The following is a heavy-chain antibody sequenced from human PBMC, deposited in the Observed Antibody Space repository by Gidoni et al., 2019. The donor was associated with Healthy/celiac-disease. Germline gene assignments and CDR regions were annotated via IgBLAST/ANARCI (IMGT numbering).Heavy chain of an antibody. J-gene: IGHJ4*02. CDR2: IYYSGST. CDR3: ASAEVYYYDSSGYYY. Sequence: QLQLQESGPGLVKPSETLSLTCTVSGGSLSSSSYYWGWIRQPPGKGLEWMGSIYYSGSTYYNPSLKSRVTISVDTSKNQFSLKLSSVTAADTAVYYCASAEVYYYDSSGYYYWGQGTLVTVSS. CDR1: GGSLSSSSYY. D-gene: IGHD3-22*01. V-gene: IGHV4-39*01.